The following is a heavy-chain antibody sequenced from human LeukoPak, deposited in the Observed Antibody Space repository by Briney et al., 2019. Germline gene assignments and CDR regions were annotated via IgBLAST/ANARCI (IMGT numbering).Heavy chain of an antibody. CDR2: ISVSGGSI. CDR3: AKEHSVLTMMRGLDS. CDR1: GFTFSNYA. D-gene: IGHD3-22*01. V-gene: IGHV3-23*01. Sequence: PGGSLRLSCAASGFTFSNYALHWVRQAPGKGLEWVSGISVSGGSIYYADSVTGRFTISRDNSKDTLYLQMNSLRVEDMALYYCAKEHSVLTMMRGLDSWGQGTLVTVSS. J-gene: IGHJ4*02.